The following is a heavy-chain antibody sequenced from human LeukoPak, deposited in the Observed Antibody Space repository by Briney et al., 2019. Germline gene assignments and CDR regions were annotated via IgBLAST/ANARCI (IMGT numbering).Heavy chain of an antibody. J-gene: IGHJ5*02. Sequence: SETLSLTCAVSGYSISSGYYWGWIRPPPGKGLEWIGSIYHSGSTYYNPSLKSRVTISVDTSKNQFSLKLSSVTAADTAVYYCARSLQWFDPWGQGTLVTVSS. CDR1: GYSISSGYY. CDR3: ARSLQWFDP. CDR2: IYHSGST. V-gene: IGHV4-38-2*01.